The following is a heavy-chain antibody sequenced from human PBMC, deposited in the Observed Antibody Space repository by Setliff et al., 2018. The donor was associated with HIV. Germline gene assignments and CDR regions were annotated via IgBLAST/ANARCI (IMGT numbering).Heavy chain of an antibody. CDR3: ASGYNFWSGYFVVAEYYQY. CDR1: GFTFSNYW. Sequence: GGSLRLSCAASGFTFSNYWMDWVRQAPGKGLEWVATIKQDGSEIYYMDSVKGRFTISRDNARTSLFLEMRSLRDEDTAVYYCASGYNFWSGYFVVAEYYQYWGQGTLVTVSS. J-gene: IGHJ1*01. V-gene: IGHV3-7*03. D-gene: IGHD3-3*01. CDR2: IKQDGSEI.